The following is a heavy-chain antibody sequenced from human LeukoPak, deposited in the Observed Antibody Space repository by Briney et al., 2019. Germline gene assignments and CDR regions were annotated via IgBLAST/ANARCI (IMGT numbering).Heavy chain of an antibody. D-gene: IGHD6-25*01. V-gene: IGHV1-8*03. CDR1: GYTFTGYY. CDR2: MNPNSGNT. CDR3: ARGKRTLGSPVYYYYMDV. J-gene: IGHJ6*03. Sequence: ASVKVSCKASGYTFTGYYMHWVRQAPGQGLEWMGWMNPNSGNTGYAQKFQGRVTITRNTSISTAYMELSSLRSEDTAVYYCARGKRTLGSPVYYYYMDVWGKGTTVTVSS.